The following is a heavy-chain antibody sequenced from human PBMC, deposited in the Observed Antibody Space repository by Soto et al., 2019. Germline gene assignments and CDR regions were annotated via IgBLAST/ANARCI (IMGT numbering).Heavy chain of an antibody. CDR3: VRDQKYFRVNGNWFDS. CDR1: GYTFTVYY. J-gene: IGHJ5*01. CDR2: INPNSGGT. V-gene: IGHV1-2*04. Sequence: ASVKVSCKASGYTFTVYYMHWVRQAPGQGLEWMGWINPNSGGTNYAQKFQGWVTMTLDTSTGVSYMALRSLRSDDTAIYYCVRDQKYFRVNGNWFDSWGQGTLVTVSS. D-gene: IGHD2-2*01.